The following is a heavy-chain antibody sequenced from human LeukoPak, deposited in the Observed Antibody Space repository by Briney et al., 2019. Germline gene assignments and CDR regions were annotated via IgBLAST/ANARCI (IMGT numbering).Heavy chain of an antibody. CDR3: AGYSSSSGFDP. D-gene: IGHD6-6*01. V-gene: IGHV4-59*11. J-gene: IGHJ5*02. Sequence: SETLSLTCTVSGGSISSHYWSWIRQPPGKGLEWTGYIYYSGSTNYNPSLKSRVTISVDTSKNQFSLKLSSVTAADTAVYYCAGYSSSSGFDPWGQGTLVTVSS. CDR1: GGSISSHY. CDR2: IYYSGST.